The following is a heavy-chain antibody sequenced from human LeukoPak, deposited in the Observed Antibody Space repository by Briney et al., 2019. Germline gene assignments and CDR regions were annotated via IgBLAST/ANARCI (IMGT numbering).Heavy chain of an antibody. V-gene: IGHV3-7*01. CDR2: IKSGGSET. D-gene: IGHD6-19*01. CDR1: GLTFSKSW. J-gene: IGHJ4*02. Sequence: GGSLRLSCAASGLTFSKSWMNWVRQAPGKGLEWIAIIKSGGSETIYVDSVKGRFTISRDNAKNSLHLQMSSLKVEDTAVYYCASGTGWLFESWGQGTQVIVSS. CDR3: ASGTGWLFES.